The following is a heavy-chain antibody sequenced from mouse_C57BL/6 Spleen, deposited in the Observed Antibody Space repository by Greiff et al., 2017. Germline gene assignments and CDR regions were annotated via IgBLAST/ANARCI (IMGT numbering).Heavy chain of an antibody. J-gene: IGHJ2*01. V-gene: IGHV1-54*01. Sequence: VQLQQSGAELVRPGTSVKVSCKASGYAFTNYLIEWVKQRPGQGLEWIGVIIPGSGDTNYTEQFKGKAPLTADKSSSTAYMQLSSLTSEDSAVYFCARSIYYYGVVDWGQGTTLTVSS. CDR3: ARSIYYYGVVD. CDR2: IIPGSGDT. D-gene: IGHD1-1*01. CDR1: GYAFTNYL.